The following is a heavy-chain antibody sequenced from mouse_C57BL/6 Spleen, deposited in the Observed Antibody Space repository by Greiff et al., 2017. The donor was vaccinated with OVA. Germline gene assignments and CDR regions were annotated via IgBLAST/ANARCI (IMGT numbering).Heavy chain of an antibody. D-gene: IGHD2-1*01. V-gene: IGHV1-74*01. Sequence: QVQLKQPGAELVKPGASVKVSCKASGYPFTTYWVHWVKQRPGQGLEWIGRIHPSDSNTNYNQKFKGKATLTVDKSSSTAYMQLSSLTSEDSAIYYCEIEGNYFAMDCWGQGTSVTVSS. CDR3: EIEGNYFAMDC. J-gene: IGHJ4*01. CDR2: IHPSDSNT. CDR1: GYPFTTYW.